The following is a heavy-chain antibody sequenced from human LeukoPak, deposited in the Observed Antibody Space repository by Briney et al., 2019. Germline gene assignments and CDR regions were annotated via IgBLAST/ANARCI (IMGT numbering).Heavy chain of an antibody. CDR3: GKGRSRQQWLDRGGLDG. CDR1: GFNFDDHA. V-gene: IGHV3-43*02. D-gene: IGHD6-19*01. J-gene: IGHJ6*02. CDR2: ISGGDGNT. Sequence: PGGSLRLFCAASGFNFDDHAMHWARQAPGKSLEWVSLISGGDGNTYYADSVKGRFTISRDYSKNSLYLQMNNLTTEDTAVYYCGKGRSRQQWLDRGGLDGWGRGTTVTVSS.